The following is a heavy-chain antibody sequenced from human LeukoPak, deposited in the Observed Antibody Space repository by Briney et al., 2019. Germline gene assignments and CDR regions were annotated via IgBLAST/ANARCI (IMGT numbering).Heavy chain of an antibody. Sequence: PGGSLRLSCAASGFTFSSYAMHWVRQAPGKGLEWVAVISYDGSNKYYADSVKGRFTISRDNSKNTLYLQMNSLRAEDTAVYYCARVAGRFGEFDAFDIWGQGTMVTVSS. D-gene: IGHD3-10*01. CDR1: GFTFSSYA. J-gene: IGHJ3*02. CDR3: ARVAGRFGEFDAFDI. V-gene: IGHV3-30-3*01. CDR2: ISYDGSNK.